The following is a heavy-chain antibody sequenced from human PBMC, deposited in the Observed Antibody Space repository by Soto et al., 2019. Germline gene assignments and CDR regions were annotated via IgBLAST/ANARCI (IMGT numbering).Heavy chain of an antibody. CDR1: GFTFSSYA. Sequence: QVQLVESGGGVVQPGRSLRLSCAASGFTFSSYAMHWVRQAPGKGLAWVAVISYDGSNKYYADSVKGRFTISRDNSKNTLYLEMNSLRAGDTAVYYCARDYYGSGTMWVMDVWGQGTTVTVSS. D-gene: IGHD3-10*01. J-gene: IGHJ6*02. CDR3: ARDYYGSGTMWVMDV. V-gene: IGHV3-30-3*01. CDR2: ISYDGSNK.